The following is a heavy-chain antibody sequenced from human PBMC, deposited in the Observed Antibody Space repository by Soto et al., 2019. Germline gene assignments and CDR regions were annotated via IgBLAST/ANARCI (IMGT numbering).Heavy chain of an antibody. CDR2: ISPDGSQI. CDR3: ATDIHATWLLNS. Sequence: GXSLRLSCAASGFTFSGKTIYWVGQAPGKGLEWVALISPDGSQIFYADSVKGRFTISRDNSKNTLYLQMNSLRAEDTSLYLCATDIHATWLLNSWGQGTLVTV. CDR1: GFTFSGKT. D-gene: IGHD2-2*02. J-gene: IGHJ4*02. V-gene: IGHV3-30-3*01.